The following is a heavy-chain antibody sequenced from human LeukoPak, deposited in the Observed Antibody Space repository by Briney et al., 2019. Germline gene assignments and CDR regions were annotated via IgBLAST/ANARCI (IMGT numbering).Heavy chain of an antibody. D-gene: IGHD4-11*01. CDR1: GGSISSYY. V-gene: IGHV4-4*09. Sequence: SETLSLTCTVSGGSISSYYWSWIRQPPGKRLEWIGHIYTTGSTNYNPFLRSRVTISLDTSKNQFSLKLSSVTAADTAVYYCARDGFTVRSYYYYYMDVWGKGTTVTVSS. CDR2: IYTTGST. J-gene: IGHJ6*03. CDR3: ARDGFTVRSYYYYYMDV.